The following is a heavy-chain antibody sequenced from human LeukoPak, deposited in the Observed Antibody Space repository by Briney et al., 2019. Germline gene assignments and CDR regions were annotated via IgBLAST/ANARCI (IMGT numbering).Heavy chain of an antibody. CDR3: ARGLHYMVRGVIGP. D-gene: IGHD3-10*01. CDR1: RGPLSGYY. V-gene: IGHV4-34*01. CDR2: IHHSGST. J-gene: IGHJ5*02. Sequence: SETLSLTCAVHRGPLSGYYCSWIRQPPAKGLEWNEEIHHSGSTNYNPPLKSRATIAVDTSRNQFSLKLSSGTAADTAVYYWARGLHYMVRGVIGPWGQGTLVTVSS.